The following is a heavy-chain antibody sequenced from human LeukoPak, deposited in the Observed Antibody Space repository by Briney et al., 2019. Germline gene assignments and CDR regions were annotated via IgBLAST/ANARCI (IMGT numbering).Heavy chain of an antibody. V-gene: IGHV1-8*01. J-gene: IGHJ4*02. Sequence: GASVKVSCKASGYTLTGYDINWIRQAPGQGLEWMGWMNPDSGNTGYAQEFQGRVTVTRDTSITTAYMELSSLRFEDTAVYYCARALSGCILCFDLWGLGTLVTVSS. CDR3: ARALSGCILCFDL. CDR1: GYTLTGYD. D-gene: IGHD6-19*01. CDR2: MNPDSGNT.